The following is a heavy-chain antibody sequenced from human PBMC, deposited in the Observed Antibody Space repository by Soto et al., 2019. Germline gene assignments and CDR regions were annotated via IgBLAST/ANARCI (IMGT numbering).Heavy chain of an antibody. CDR3: VRARGYYGMDV. V-gene: IGHV3-74*01. J-gene: IGHJ6*02. Sequence: GGSLRLSCAASGFTFSNCCMHWVRQPPGKGLVWVALISSDGITISYADSVTGRFTISRDNAKNTLYLQMNSLRAEDTAMYYCVRARGYYGMDVWGQGTAVTVSS. CDR1: GFTFSNCC. CDR2: ISSDGITI.